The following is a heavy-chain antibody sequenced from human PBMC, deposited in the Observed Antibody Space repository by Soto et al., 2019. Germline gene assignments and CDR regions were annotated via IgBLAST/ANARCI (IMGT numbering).Heavy chain of an antibody. D-gene: IGHD2-2*02. CDR2: ISYSGST. CDR1: GGSFNSYY. CDR3: ARGHYSSSASCYIRGAHTQLRFDP. V-gene: IGHV4-59*01. J-gene: IGHJ5*02. Sequence: PSETLSLPCPVSGGSFNSYYWNWIRQPPGKGLAWIGYISYSGSTNYNPSLKSRVTISVDTSKNHLSLQLRSVTAADTAVYYCARGHYSSSASCYIRGAHTQLRFDPWGQGTLVTVSS.